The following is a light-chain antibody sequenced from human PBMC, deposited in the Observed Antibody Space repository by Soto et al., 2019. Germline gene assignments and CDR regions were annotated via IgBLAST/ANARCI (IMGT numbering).Light chain of an antibody. J-gene: IGLJ7*01. CDR1: SSDVGAYNY. CDR3: SSYTSSSTLWV. Sequence: QSALTQPASVSGSPGQSITISCTGTSSDVGAYNYVSWYQQHPDKAPKLMIYEVTHRPSGVSNRFSGSKSGNTASLTISGLQAEDEADYYCSSYTSSSTLWVFGGGTQLTVL. V-gene: IGLV2-14*01. CDR2: EVT.